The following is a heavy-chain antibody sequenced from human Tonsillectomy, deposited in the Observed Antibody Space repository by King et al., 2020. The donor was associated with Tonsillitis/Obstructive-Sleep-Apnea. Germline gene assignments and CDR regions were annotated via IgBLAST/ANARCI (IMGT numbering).Heavy chain of an antibody. V-gene: IGHV1-3*01. CDR1: GYTSTSHA. CDR3: ASGATTAFDI. Sequence: QLVQSGAEVKKPGASVKVSCKASGYTSTSHAFHWVRQAPGQRLEWMGCINAGNGDTKYSQKFQGRVTFTWDTPASTAFMELSSLRSEDTAVYYCASGATTAFDIWGQGTMVTVSS. CDR2: INAGNGDT. D-gene: IGHD1-26*01. J-gene: IGHJ3*02.